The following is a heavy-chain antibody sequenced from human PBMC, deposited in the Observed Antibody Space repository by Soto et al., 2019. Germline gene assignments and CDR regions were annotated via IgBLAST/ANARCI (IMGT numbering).Heavy chain of an antibody. D-gene: IGHD3-10*01. V-gene: IGHV3-53*02. CDR1: GLTVSSNY. J-gene: IGHJ3*02. CDR3: ARDRPGDEGDAFDI. Sequence: EVRLVETGGGLIQPGGSLRLSCVASGLTVSSNYMNWVRQAPGKGLEWVSVLYSGGSTHYAGSVKGRFIISRDNSNNTLYLQMNSLRAEDTAVYYCARDRPGDEGDAFDIWGHGTMVTVSS. CDR2: LYSGGST.